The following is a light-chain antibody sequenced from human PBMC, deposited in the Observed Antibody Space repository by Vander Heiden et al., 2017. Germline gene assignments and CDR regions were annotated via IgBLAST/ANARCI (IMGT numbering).Light chain of an antibody. CDR3: MQGTHWPYS. J-gene: IGKJ2*03. CDR2: KVS. CDR1: QDLVHSNGDTY. V-gene: IGKV2-30*02. Sequence: DIVMTQSPLSLPVTLGQPASISCKSSQDLVHSNGDTYVNWFQLRPGQSPRRLIYKVSKRDSGVPDRFSGSGSDTDFTLMISSVEAEDVGFYYCMQGTHWPYSFGQGTKVEIK.